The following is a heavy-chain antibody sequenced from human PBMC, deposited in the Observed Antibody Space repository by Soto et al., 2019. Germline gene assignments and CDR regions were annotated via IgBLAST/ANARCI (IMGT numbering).Heavy chain of an antibody. CDR1: GYTFTSYS. Sequence: AASVKVSCKASGYTFTSYSISWVRQAPGQGLEXMGWXXXCXGXTXYXXXXQGRVTMTTDTSTSTAYMELRSLRSDHTAVYYCARSIAARQPVDYWGQGNLVTVSS. CDR3: ARSIAARQPVDY. V-gene: IGHV1-18*01. CDR2: XXXCXGXT. D-gene: IGHD6-6*01. J-gene: IGHJ4*02.